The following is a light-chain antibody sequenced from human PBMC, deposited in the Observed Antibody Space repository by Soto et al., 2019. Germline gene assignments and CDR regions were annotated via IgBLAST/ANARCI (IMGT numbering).Light chain of an antibody. CDR3: MQTVQFPFT. Sequence: DIVLTQIPLSLSVIPGQAAAISCKSSQRLVHSDGKTYLHWFLQKPGQPPQLLIHSVSIRFSGVDRFSGSGSGTDFTLQISRVEAEDVGVYFCMQTVQFPFTFGQGTKLEIK. J-gene: IGKJ2*01. CDR2: SVS. CDR1: QRLVHSDGKTY. V-gene: IGKV2D-29*01.